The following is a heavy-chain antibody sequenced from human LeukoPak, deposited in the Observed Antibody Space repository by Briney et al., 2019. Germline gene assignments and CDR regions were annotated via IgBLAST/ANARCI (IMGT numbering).Heavy chain of an antibody. V-gene: IGHV3-21*01. J-gene: IGHJ4*02. D-gene: IGHD3-3*01. CDR2: ISSSSSYI. CDR3: ARDLTIFGVVTILGMGFDY. Sequence: PGGSLRLSCAASGFTFSSYSMNWVRQAPGKGLEWVSSISSSSSYIYYADSVKGRFTISRDNAKNSLYLQMNSLRAEDTAVYYCARDLTIFGVVTILGMGFDYWGQGTLVTVSS. CDR1: GFTFSSYS.